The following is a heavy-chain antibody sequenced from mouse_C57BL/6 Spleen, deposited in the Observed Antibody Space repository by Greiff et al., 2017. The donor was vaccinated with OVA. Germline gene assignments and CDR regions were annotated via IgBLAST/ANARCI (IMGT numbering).Heavy chain of an antibody. Sequence: VQLQQPGAELVKPGASVKMSCKASGYTFTSYWITCVKQRPGQGLEWIGDIYPGSGSTNYNEKFKSKATLTVDTSSSTAYMQLSSLTSEDSAVYYCAIYYGSRRHWYFDVWGTGTTVTVSS. CDR3: AIYYGSRRHWYFDV. V-gene: IGHV1-55*01. CDR2: IYPGSGST. D-gene: IGHD1-1*01. CDR1: GYTFTSYW. J-gene: IGHJ1*03.